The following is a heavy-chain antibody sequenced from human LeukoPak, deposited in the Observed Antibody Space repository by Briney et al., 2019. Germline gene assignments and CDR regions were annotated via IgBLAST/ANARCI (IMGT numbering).Heavy chain of an antibody. J-gene: IGHJ6*03. CDR1: GFTFSKYA. CDR3: ARCRYSGSYPAYYYYYMDV. Sequence: SGGSLRLSCAASGFTFSKYAMSWVRQAPGKGLEWVSSISSSSSSYIYYADSVKGRFTISRDNAKNSLYLQMNSLRAEDTALYCCARCRYSGSYPAYYYYYMDVWGKGTTVTVSS. D-gene: IGHD1-26*01. V-gene: IGHV3-21*04. CDR2: ISSSSSSYI.